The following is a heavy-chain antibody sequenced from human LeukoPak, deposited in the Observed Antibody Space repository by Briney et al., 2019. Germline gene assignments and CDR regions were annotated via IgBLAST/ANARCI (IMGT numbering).Heavy chain of an antibody. D-gene: IGHD1-7*01. CDR3: ARVGWNYRYYMDV. CDR2: IYTSGST. CDR1: GGSISSYY. J-gene: IGHJ6*03. V-gene: IGHV4-4*07. Sequence: SETLSLTCTVSGGSISSYYWSWIRQPAGKGLEWIGRIYTSGSTNYNPSLKSRVTMSVDASKNQFSLKLSSVTAADTAVYYCARVGWNYRYYMDVWGKGTTVNVSS.